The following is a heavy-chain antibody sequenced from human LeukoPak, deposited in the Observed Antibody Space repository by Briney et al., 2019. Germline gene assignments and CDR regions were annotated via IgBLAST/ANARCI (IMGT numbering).Heavy chain of an antibody. V-gene: IGHV3-9*01. Sequence: GRSLRLSCAASGFTFDDYAMHWVRQAPGKGLEWVSGISSNSGSIDYADSVKGRFTISRDNAKNSLYLQMNSLRAEDTALYYCTKGAHYYDSNGYWSWGQGTLVTVSS. CDR2: ISSNSGSI. CDR3: TKGAHYYDSNGYWS. D-gene: IGHD3-22*01. CDR1: GFTFDDYA. J-gene: IGHJ5*02.